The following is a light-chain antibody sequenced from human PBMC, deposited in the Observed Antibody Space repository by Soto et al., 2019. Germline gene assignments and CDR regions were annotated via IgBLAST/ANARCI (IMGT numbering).Light chain of an antibody. J-gene: IGKJ5*01. CDR2: GAS. CDR1: QSVADN. V-gene: IGKV3-15*01. CDR3: QQYNYWPIT. Sequence: EVVMTQSPATLSVSPGERVTLSCRSSQSVADNSAWFQQKPGQGPRLLIYGASTRATGIPARFSGSGSETDFTLTVSSLRSEDSAVYYCQQYNYWPITFGQGVRLEI.